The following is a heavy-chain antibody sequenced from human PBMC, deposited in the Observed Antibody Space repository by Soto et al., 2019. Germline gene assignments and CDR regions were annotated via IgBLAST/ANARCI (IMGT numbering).Heavy chain of an antibody. CDR3: VRDDGALAITH. CDR1: GASITSGCHY. J-gene: IGHJ4*02. D-gene: IGHD3-22*01. Sequence: QVQLQESGPGLLRPSETLSLTCTVSGASITSGCHYWSWIRQYPGKGLEWIAYIYSSGGTYFNPSLKNRVTISADTSKNQFSLKLSSVSAADTAVYYCVRDDGALAITHWGQGTLVTVSS. V-gene: IGHV4-31*03. CDR2: IYSSGGT.